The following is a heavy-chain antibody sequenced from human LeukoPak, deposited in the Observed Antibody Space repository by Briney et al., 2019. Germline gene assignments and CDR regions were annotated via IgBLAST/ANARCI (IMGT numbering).Heavy chain of an antibody. CDR2: ISSSSSTI. CDR3: ARGGYSGYDVNWFDP. CDR1: GFTFSSYS. D-gene: IGHD5-12*01. V-gene: IGHV3-48*01. Sequence: PGGSLRLXCAASGFTFSSYSMNWVRQAPGKALESVSYISSSSSTIYYADSVKGRFTISRDNAKNSLYLQMNSLRAEDTAVYYCARGGYSGYDVNWFDPWGQGTLVTVSS. J-gene: IGHJ5*02.